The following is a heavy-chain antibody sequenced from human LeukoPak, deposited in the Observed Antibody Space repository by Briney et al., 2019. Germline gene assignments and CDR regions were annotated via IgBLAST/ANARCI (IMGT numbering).Heavy chain of an antibody. CDR3: AKRDYSDTSGYLPLFDC. J-gene: IGHJ4*02. Sequence: GGSLGLSCAASGFTFSTYAMAWVRQAPGKGLEWVSGVTAGGATTFYADSVKGRFTISRDNSKNTLYLQMNSLRAEDTAVYYCAKRDYSDTSGYLPLFDCWGQGTLVTVSS. CDR1: GFTFSTYA. V-gene: IGHV3-23*01. D-gene: IGHD3-22*01. CDR2: VTAGGATT.